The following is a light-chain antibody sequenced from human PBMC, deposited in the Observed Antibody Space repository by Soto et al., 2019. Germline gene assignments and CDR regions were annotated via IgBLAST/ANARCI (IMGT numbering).Light chain of an antibody. CDR3: QVWAYTSEWV. J-gene: IGLJ3*02. CDR2: DDS. CDR1: NIGSKT. V-gene: IGLV3-21*02. Sequence: SYELAQPTSVSVAPGQTAAISCGGNNIGSKTVHWYQQKPGPAPVLVVFDDSDRPSGIPERFSGSNSGNTATLTISRVEAGDEADDYCQVWAYTSEWVFGGGTKLTVL.